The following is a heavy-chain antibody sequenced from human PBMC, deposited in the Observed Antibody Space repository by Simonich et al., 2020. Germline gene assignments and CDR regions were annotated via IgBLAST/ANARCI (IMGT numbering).Heavy chain of an antibody. J-gene: IGHJ3*02. CDR1: GGSISSSSYY. D-gene: IGHD6-13*01. V-gene: IGHV4-39*01. CDR3: ARHAGFAFDI. CDR2: IYYSGIT. Sequence: QLQLQESGPGLVKPSETLSLTCTVSGGSISSSSYYWGWIRQPPGKGLEWIGSIYYSGITYYNPSRKSRVTISVDTSKNQFSLKLSSVTAANTAVYYCARHAGFAFDIWGQGTMVTVSS.